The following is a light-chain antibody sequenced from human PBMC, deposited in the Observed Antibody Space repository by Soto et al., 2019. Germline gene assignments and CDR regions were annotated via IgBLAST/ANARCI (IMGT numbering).Light chain of an antibody. CDR2: ANS. V-gene: IGLV1-40*01. CDR3: PSYDSSLPIV. Sequence: QSVLTQPPSVSGAPGQRVTISCTGSRSNIGAGYDVHWYQQLPGAAPKLLIYANSDRPFGVPDRFSGSKSGTSASLAITGLQAEDEAYYYCPSYDSSLPIVIGEGTKLTVL. J-gene: IGLJ2*01. CDR1: RSNIGAGYD.